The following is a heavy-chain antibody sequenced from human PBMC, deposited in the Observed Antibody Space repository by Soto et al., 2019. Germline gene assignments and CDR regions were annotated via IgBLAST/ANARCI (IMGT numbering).Heavy chain of an antibody. D-gene: IGHD6-6*01. J-gene: IGHJ6*02. CDR1: GFTFSSYW. Sequence: EVQLVESGGGLVQPGGSLRLSCAASGFTFSSYWMSWVRQAPGKGLERVANIKQDGSEKYYVDSVKGRFTISRDNAKNSLYLQMNILRAEDTAVYYCARDSWYSGASSPPYGMDVWGQGTTVTVAS. CDR2: IKQDGSEK. CDR3: ARDSWYSGASSPPYGMDV. V-gene: IGHV3-7*03.